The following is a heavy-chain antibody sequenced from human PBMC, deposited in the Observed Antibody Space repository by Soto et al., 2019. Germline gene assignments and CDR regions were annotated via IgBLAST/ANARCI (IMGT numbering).Heavy chain of an antibody. V-gene: IGHV5-51*01. J-gene: IGHJ6*01. CDR2: IYPGDSDT. CDR3: ARSTVTTSHHYYYGMDV. CDR1: GYSFTSYW. Sequence: PGESLKISCKGSGYSFTSYWIGWVRQMPEKGLEWMGIIYPGDSDTRYSPSFQGQVTISADKSISTAYLQWSSLKASDTAMYYCARSTVTTSHHYYYGMDVWGQGTTVTVSS. D-gene: IGHD4-4*01.